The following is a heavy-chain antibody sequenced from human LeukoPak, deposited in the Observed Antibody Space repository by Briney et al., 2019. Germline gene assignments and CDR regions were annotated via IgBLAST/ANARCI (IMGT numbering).Heavy chain of an antibody. CDR1: GYTFTSYG. CDR2: ISPHNGYT. V-gene: IGHV1-18*01. J-gene: IGHJ4*02. Sequence: GASVKVSCKASGYTFTSYGITWVRQAPGQGLGWMGWISPHNGYTNYVQNLQGRVTMTTDTSTSTVYMEVRSLRSDDTAVYYCARGAVRGFKNDYWGQGTLVTVSS. D-gene: IGHD3-10*01. CDR3: ARGAVRGFKNDY.